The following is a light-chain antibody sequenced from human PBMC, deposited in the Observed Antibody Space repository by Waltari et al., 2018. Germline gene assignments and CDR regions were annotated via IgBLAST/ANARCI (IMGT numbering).Light chain of an antibody. CDR2: RNN. CDR1: SSNMGSNY. V-gene: IGLV1-47*01. Sequence: QSVLTQPPSASGTPGQRVTIPCSGSSSNMGSNYVYWYQQLPGPTPKLLIYRNNQRPSGVPDRFSGSKSGTSASLAISGLRSEDEADYYCAAWDDSLSGQVFGGGTKLTVL. J-gene: IGLJ2*01. CDR3: AAWDDSLSGQV.